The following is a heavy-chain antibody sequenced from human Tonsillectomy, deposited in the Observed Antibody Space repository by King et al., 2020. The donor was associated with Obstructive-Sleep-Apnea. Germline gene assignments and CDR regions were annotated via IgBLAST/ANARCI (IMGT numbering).Heavy chain of an antibody. CDR2: FCYSGDT. J-gene: IGHJ4*02. D-gene: IGHD3-22*01. CDR3: TRDRHKGYDY. Sequence: VQLQESGPGLVKPSETLSLICTVSGGSIGGYCWSWIRQPPGKGLEWIGYFCYSGDTNYHPSLERRATISVDTSKSQISLKLNSVTAADTAIYYCTRDRHKGYDYWGQGTLVTVSS. V-gene: IGHV4-59*01. CDR1: GGSIGGYC.